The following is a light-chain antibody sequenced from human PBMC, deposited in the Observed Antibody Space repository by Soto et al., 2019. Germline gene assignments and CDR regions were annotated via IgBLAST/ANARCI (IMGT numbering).Light chain of an antibody. V-gene: IGKV3-15*01. CDR3: QQYNDWPFT. CDR2: VVS. CDR1: QSVSVN. J-gene: IGKJ3*01. Sequence: EIVMTQSPGTLSVSPGERAILSCRASQSVSVNLAWYQQKPGQAPRLLIYVVSTRATGIPARFSGSESGTEFTLTISSLQSEDFAVYYCQQYNDWPFTFGPGTKVDIK.